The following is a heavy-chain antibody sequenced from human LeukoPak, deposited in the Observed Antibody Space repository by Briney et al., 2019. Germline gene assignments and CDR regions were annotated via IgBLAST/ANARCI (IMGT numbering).Heavy chain of an antibody. Sequence: GGSLRLSCAASGFTFNNYGMSWVRQAPGKGLEWFSSISGSGSSTFYADSVKGRFTISRVNSKNTLYLQMNSLRAEDTAVYYCAKHTAGTKALDYWGQGTLVTVSS. CDR3: AKHTAGTKALDY. D-gene: IGHD1-1*01. J-gene: IGHJ4*02. CDR1: GFTFNNYG. CDR2: ISGSGSST. V-gene: IGHV3-23*01.